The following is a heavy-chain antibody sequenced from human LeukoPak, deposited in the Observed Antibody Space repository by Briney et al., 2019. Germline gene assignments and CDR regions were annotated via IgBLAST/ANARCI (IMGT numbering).Heavy chain of an antibody. J-gene: IGHJ3*02. CDR1: RFTFSSYW. Sequence: GGSLRLSCAASRFTFSSYWMHWVRQAPGKGLVWVSRINSDGSSTTYADSVKGRSTISRDNAKNTLYLQMNSLRAEDTAVYYCARTTGSKNAFDIWGQGTMVTVSS. V-gene: IGHV3-74*01. CDR2: INSDGSST. D-gene: IGHD1-26*01. CDR3: ARTTGSKNAFDI.